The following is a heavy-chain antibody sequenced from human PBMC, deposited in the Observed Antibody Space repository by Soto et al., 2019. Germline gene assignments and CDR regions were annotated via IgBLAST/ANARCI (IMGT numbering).Heavy chain of an antibody. CDR3: ARDGTMVRGVVDY. CDR2: INSDGSST. J-gene: IGHJ4*02. Sequence: PGGSLRLSCAVSGFTFSSYWMHWVRQAPGKGLVWVSRINSDGSSTSYADSVKGRFTISRDNAKNTLYLQMNSLRAEDTAVYYCARDGTMVRGVVDYWGQGTLVTVSS. V-gene: IGHV3-74*01. D-gene: IGHD3-10*01. CDR1: GFTFSSYW.